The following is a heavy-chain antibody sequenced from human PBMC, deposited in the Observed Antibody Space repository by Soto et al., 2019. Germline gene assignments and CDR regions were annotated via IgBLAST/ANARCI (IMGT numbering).Heavy chain of an antibody. CDR1: GSTFTSYD. CDR2: MNPNSGNT. J-gene: IGHJ3*02. D-gene: IGHD6-6*01. CDR3: ARRRIAARGVRAFDI. V-gene: IGHV1-8*01. Sequence: ASVKVSCTASGSTFTSYDINWVRQAPGQGLEWMGWMNPNSGNTGYAQKFQGRVTMTRNTSISTAYMELSSLRSEDTAVYYCARRRIAARGVRAFDIWGQGTMVTVSS.